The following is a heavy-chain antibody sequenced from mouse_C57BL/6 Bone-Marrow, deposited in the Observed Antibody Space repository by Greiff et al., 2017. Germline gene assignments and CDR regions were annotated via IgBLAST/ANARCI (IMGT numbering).Heavy chain of an antibody. CDR3: AIEELRSWYFDV. CDR2: ISYDGSN. J-gene: IGHJ1*03. CDR1: GYSITSGYY. V-gene: IGHV3-6*01. Sequence: DVKLQESGPGLVKPSQSLSLTCSVTGYSITSGYYWNWIRQFPGNKLEWMGYISYDGSNNYNPSLKNRISITRDTSKNQFFLTLNSVTTEDTATYYCAIEELRSWYFDVWGTGTTVTVSS. D-gene: IGHD1-1*01.